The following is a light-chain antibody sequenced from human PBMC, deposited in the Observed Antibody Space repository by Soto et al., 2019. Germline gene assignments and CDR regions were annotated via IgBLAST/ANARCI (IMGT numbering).Light chain of an antibody. CDR3: QQYYTAFVNT. Sequence: IVMTQSPDSLAVSLGERATINCKSSQSVLHSSNSRNYLAWYQQKPGQPPKLLIYWASTRESGVPDRFTGSGSGTDFTLTTSSLQAEDVAVYYCQQYYTAFVNTFGQGTKLEIK. CDR1: QSVLHSSNSRNY. V-gene: IGKV4-1*01. J-gene: IGKJ2*01. CDR2: WAS.